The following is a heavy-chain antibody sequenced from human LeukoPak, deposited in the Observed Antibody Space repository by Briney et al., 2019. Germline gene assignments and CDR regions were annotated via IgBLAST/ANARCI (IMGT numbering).Heavy chain of an antibody. CDR3: ATAAAHQSSSWPNSYYYYYGMDV. Sequence: SVKVSCKASGGTFSSYAISWVRQAPGQGLEWMGGIIPIFGTANYAQKFQGRVTITADESTSTAYMELSSLRSEDTAVYYCATAAAHQSSSWPNSYYYYYGMDVWGQGTTVTVSS. CDR2: IIPIFGTA. D-gene: IGHD6-13*01. CDR1: GGTFSSYA. J-gene: IGHJ6*02. V-gene: IGHV1-69*13.